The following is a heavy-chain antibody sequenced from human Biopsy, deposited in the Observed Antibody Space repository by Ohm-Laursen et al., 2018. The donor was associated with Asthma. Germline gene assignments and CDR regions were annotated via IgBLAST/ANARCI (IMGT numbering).Heavy chain of an antibody. Sequence: SLRLSCTAAGFTFSRHALHWVRQAPGKGLEWVAGIYYDGSRKYYTESVKGRFTISRDNSKNRLYLEMASLRAEDTAVYYCARSDCGSGGYCYIPFYFWGQGTLVTVSS. D-gene: IGHD2-21*02. CDR3: ARSDCGSGGYCYIPFYF. J-gene: IGHJ4*02. V-gene: IGHV3-33*01. CDR1: GFTFSRHA. CDR2: IYYDGSRK.